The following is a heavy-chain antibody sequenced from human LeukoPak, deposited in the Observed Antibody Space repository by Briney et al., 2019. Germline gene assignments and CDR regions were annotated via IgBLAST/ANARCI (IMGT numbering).Heavy chain of an antibody. Sequence: ASVKVSCKASGYTFTSYAMNWVRQAPGQGLEWMGWINTNTGNPTYAQGFTGRFVFSLDTSVSTAYLQISSLKAEDTAVYYCARDYDSSGYYYYLDYWGQGTLVTVSS. CDR2: INTNTGNP. V-gene: IGHV7-4-1*02. D-gene: IGHD3-22*01. CDR1: GYTFTSYA. CDR3: ARDYDSSGYYYYLDY. J-gene: IGHJ4*02.